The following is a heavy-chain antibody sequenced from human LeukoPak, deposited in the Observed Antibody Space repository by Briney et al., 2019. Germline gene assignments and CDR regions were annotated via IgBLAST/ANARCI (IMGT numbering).Heavy chain of an antibody. CDR1: GYTFTGYY. CDR3: ARGLRETGDSSSWYWFDP. V-gene: IGHV1-2*02. D-gene: IGHD6-13*01. J-gene: IGHJ5*02. Sequence: ASVKVSCKASGYTFTGYYMHWVRQAPGQGFEWMGWINPNSGGTNYAQKFQGRVTMTRDTSTSTAYMELSSLRSDDTAVYFCARGLRETGDSSSWYWFDPWGQGTLVTVSS. CDR2: INPNSGGT.